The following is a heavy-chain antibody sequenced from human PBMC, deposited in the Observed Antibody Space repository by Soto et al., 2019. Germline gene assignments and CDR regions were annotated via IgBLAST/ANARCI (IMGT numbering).Heavy chain of an antibody. V-gene: IGHV1-18*01. Sequence: ASVKVSCKASGYTFTSYGIIWVRQAPGQGLEWMGWISAYNGNTNYAQKLQGRVTMTTDTSTSTAYMELRSLRSDDTAVYYCALYDSSGYYSSYWGQGTLVTVSS. CDR2: ISAYNGNT. CDR3: ALYDSSGYYSSY. CDR1: GYTFTSYG. D-gene: IGHD3-22*01. J-gene: IGHJ4*02.